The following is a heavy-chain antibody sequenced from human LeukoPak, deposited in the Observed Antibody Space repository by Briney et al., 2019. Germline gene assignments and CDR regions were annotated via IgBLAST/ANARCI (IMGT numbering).Heavy chain of an antibody. CDR3: AREIDY. V-gene: IGHV3-30*03. J-gene: IGHJ4*02. CDR1: GFTFSSYG. CDR2: ISYDGSNK. Sequence: GGSLRLSCAASGFTFSSYGMPWVRQAPGKGLEWVAVISYDGSNKYYADSVKGRFTISRDNAKNSLYLQMNSLRAEDTAVYYCAREIDYWGQGTLVTVSS.